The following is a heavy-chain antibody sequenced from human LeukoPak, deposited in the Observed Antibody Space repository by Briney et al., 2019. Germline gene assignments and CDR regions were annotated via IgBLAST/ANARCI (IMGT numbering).Heavy chain of an antibody. CDR2: MSNSGTTV. Sequence: PGGSLRLSCAASGFTFSDYHMSWIRQAPGKGLEWVSYMSNSGTTVYHADSVKGRFTISRDNAKKSLYLQMNSLRAEDTAVHYCATRGTYHDYWGQGTLVTVSS. V-gene: IGHV3-11*01. D-gene: IGHD3-16*02. CDR1: GFTFSDYH. J-gene: IGHJ4*02. CDR3: ATRGTYHDY.